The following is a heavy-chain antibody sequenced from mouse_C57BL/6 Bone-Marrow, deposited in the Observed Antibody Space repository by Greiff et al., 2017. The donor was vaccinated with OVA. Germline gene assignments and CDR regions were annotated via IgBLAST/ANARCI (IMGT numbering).Heavy chain of an antibody. J-gene: IGHJ2*01. CDR3: ARPQLRLRFSYYFDY. V-gene: IGHV1-22*01. Sequence: VQLQQSGPELVKPGASVKMSCKASGYTFTDYNMHWVKQSHGKSLEWIGYINPNNGGTSYNQKFKGKATLTVNKSSSTAYMELRSLTSEDSAVYYCARPQLRLRFSYYFDYWGQGTTLTVSS. CDR2: INPNNGGT. D-gene: IGHD3-2*02. CDR1: GYTFTDYN.